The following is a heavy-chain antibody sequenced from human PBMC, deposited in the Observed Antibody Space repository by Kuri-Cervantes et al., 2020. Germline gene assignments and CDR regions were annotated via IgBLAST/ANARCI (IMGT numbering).Heavy chain of an antibody. Sequence: GGSLRLSCEVSGCTVSDSYMSWVRQAPGKGLEWVSIIYRSGNTDYADSVKGRFTISRDNSKNTLYLQMNSLRAEDTAVYYCATQRRGTTTWGQGTLVTVSS. V-gene: IGHV3-53*01. CDR1: GCTVSDSY. D-gene: IGHD1-1*01. CDR2: IYRSGNT. CDR3: ATQRRGTTT. J-gene: IGHJ4*02.